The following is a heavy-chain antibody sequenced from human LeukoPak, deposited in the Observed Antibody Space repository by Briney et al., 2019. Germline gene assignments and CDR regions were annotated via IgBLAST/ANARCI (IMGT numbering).Heavy chain of an antibody. D-gene: IGHD1-26*01. CDR1: GYTVTRYY. J-gene: IGHJ6*02. Sequence: ASVKVSCKASGYTVTRYYMHWVRQAPGQGLEWMGIINPSGGSTSYAQKFQGRVTMTRDTSTSTVYMELSSLRSEDTAVYYCARDQRGSYYYYYYGMDVWGQGTTVTVSS. CDR2: INPSGGST. V-gene: IGHV1-46*01. CDR3: ARDQRGSYYYYYYGMDV.